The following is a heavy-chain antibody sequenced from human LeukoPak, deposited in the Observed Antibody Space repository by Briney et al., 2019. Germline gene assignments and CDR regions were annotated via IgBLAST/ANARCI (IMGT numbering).Heavy chain of an antibody. CDR1: GFTFSSHN. CDR2: IGTDGSYI. Sequence: GGSLRLSCAASGFTFSSHNMNWVRQAPMKGLEWVSSIGTDGSYIYYADSVQGRFTISRDNAKNSLYLQMNSLTAEDTAVYYCARKMRTGDRVGTFDIWGQGTMVTVSS. D-gene: IGHD1-1*01. CDR3: ARKMRTGDRVGTFDI. J-gene: IGHJ3*02. V-gene: IGHV3-21*01.